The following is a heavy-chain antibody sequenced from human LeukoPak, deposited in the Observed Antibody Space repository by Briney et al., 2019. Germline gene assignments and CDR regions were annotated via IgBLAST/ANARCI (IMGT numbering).Heavy chain of an antibody. V-gene: IGHV3-30-3*01. CDR1: GFTFSSYA. J-gene: IGHJ3*02. CDR2: ISYDGSNK. D-gene: IGHD3-10*01. Sequence: GRSLRLSCAASGFTFSSYAMHWVRQAPGKGLEWVAVISYDGSNKYYADSVKGRFTISRDNSKNTLYLQVNSLRAEDTAVYYCARVKGLWSGPFEIWGQGTMVTVSS. CDR3: ARVKGLWSGPFEI.